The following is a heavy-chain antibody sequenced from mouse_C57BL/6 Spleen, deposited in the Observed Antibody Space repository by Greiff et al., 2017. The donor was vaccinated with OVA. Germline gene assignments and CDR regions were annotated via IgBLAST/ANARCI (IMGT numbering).Heavy chain of an antibody. Sequence: EVMLVESGGGLVKPGGSLKLSCAASGFTFSSYALSWVRQTPEKRLEWVATISDGGSYTYYPDNVKGRFTISRDNAKNNLYLQMGHLKSEDTAMYYCARDRDGYRYFDVWGTGTTVTVSS. V-gene: IGHV5-4*01. CDR2: ISDGGSYT. D-gene: IGHD2-3*01. J-gene: IGHJ1*03. CDR3: ARDRDGYRYFDV. CDR1: GFTFSSYA.